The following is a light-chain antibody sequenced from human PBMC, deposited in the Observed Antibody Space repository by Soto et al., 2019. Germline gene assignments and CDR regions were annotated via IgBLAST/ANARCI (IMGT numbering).Light chain of an antibody. Sequence: QSALTQPASVSGSPGQSITISCTGTSIDVGGYNYVSWYQQHPGKAPKLMIYDVSNRPSGVSNRFSGSKSGNTASLTISGLQAEDEADYYCISYTSSSPYVFGTGTKVTVL. CDR3: ISYTSSSPYV. V-gene: IGLV2-14*01. CDR2: DVS. J-gene: IGLJ1*01. CDR1: SIDVGGYNY.